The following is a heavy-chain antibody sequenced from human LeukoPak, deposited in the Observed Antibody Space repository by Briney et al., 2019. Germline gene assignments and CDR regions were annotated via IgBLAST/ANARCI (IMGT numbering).Heavy chain of an antibody. Sequence: GGSLRLSCAASGFTVSSNYMSWVRQAPGKGLEWVSAISGSGGSTYYADSVKGRFTISRDNSKNTLYLQMNSLRAEDTAVYYCAKDLMITFGGVIVGGSFDYWGQGTLVTVSS. D-gene: IGHD3-16*02. CDR3: AKDLMITFGGVIVGGSFDY. V-gene: IGHV3-23*01. J-gene: IGHJ4*02. CDR2: ISGSGGST. CDR1: GFTVSSNY.